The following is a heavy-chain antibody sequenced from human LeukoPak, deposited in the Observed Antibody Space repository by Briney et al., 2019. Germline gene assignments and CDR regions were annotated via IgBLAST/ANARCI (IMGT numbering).Heavy chain of an antibody. CDR2: IYSGGST. Sequence: PGGSLRLSCAASGFTVSSNYMSWVRQAPGKGLEWVSVIYSGGSTYYPDSVKGRFTISRDNSKNTLYLQMNSLRAEDTAVYYCARGRGGSYSAFDYWGQGTLVTVSS. CDR3: ARGRGGSYSAFDY. D-gene: IGHD1-26*01. V-gene: IGHV3-53*01. J-gene: IGHJ4*02. CDR1: GFTVSSNY.